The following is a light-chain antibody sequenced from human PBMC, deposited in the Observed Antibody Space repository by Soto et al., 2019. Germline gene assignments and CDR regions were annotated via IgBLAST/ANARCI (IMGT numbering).Light chain of an antibody. Sequence: EIVMTQSPATLSVSPGERDTLSCRASQSVNNNLAWYQQKPGQAPRLLIYGASARATGIPARFSGSGSGTEFTLTISSLQSEDFAVYYCQQYNNWPLTFGGGTKVEIK. CDR2: GAS. J-gene: IGKJ4*01. V-gene: IGKV3-15*01. CDR3: QQYNNWPLT. CDR1: QSVNNN.